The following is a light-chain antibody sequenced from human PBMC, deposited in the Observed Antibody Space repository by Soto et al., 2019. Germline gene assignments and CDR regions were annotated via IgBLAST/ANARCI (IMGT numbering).Light chain of an antibody. J-gene: IGLJ2*01. V-gene: IGLV2-8*01. CDR3: SSFAGGGNPVL. CDR1: SSDVGGYNY. Sequence: QSVLTQPPSASGSLGQSVTISCTGTSSDVGGYNYVSGHHQHPGKAPKVMIYEVTRRPPGVPDRFSGSKSGNTASLTVSGLQAEDEADYYCSSFAGGGNPVLLGGGTKLTVL. CDR2: EVT.